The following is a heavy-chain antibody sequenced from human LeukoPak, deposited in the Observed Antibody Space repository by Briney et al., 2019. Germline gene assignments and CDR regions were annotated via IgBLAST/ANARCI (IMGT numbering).Heavy chain of an antibody. CDR1: GYTFTSYG. CDR3: AIDYTVTKPFDY. J-gene: IGHJ4*02. CDR2: ISAYNGNT. Sequence: GASVKVSCKASGYTFTSYGISWVRQAPGQGLEWMGWISAYNGNTNYAQKLQGRVTMTTDTSTSTAYMELRSLRSDDTAVYYWAIDYTVTKPFDYWGQGTLVTVSS. D-gene: IGHD4-17*01. V-gene: IGHV1-18*01.